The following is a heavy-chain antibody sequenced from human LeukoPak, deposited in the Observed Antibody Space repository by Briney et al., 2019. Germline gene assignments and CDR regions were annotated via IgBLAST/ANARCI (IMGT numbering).Heavy chain of an antibody. D-gene: IGHD6-13*01. Sequence: GSSVKVSCKASGGTFSSYAISWVRQAPGQGLEWMGGIIPIFGTANYAQKFRGRVTITADESTSTAYMELSSLRSEDTAVYYCAVYSSTLYYYYGMDVWGKGTTVTVSS. CDR2: IIPIFGTA. J-gene: IGHJ6*04. CDR1: GGTFSSYA. CDR3: AVYSSTLYYYYGMDV. V-gene: IGHV1-69*01.